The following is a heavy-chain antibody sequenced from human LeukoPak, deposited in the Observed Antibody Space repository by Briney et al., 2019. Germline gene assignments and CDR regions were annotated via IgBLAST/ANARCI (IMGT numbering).Heavy chain of an antibody. V-gene: IGHV4-59*08. Sequence: KTSETLSLTCTVSGGSISSYYWSWIRQPPGKGLEWIGYIYYSGSTNYNPSLKSRVTISVDTSKNQFSLKLSSVTAADTAVYYCARQGEFDDGDYVLKVWGQGTLVTVSS. D-gene: IGHD4-17*01. CDR2: IYYSGST. CDR1: GGSISSYY. CDR3: ARQGEFDDGDYVLKV. J-gene: IGHJ4*02.